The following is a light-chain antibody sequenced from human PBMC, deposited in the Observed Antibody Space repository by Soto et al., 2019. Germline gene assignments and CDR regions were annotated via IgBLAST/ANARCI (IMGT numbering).Light chain of an antibody. Sequence: DIQMTQSPSSLSASVGDRVTITCRASQNIRNYLNWYQQRPGKTPYLLVYAASNLRGGVPSRFSGSRSGTVFTLTINSLQPEDFATDYCQQIHSTSSYTFGQGTRVDIK. V-gene: IGKV1-39*01. J-gene: IGKJ2*01. CDR2: AAS. CDR1: QNIRNY. CDR3: QQIHSTSSYT.